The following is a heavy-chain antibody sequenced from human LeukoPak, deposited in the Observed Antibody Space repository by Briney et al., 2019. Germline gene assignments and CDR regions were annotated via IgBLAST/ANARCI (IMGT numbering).Heavy chain of an antibody. CDR1: GGSISSYY. V-gene: IGHV4-59*08. D-gene: IGHD2/OR15-2a*01. CDR2: IYYSGST. J-gene: IGHJ4*02. Sequence: PSETLSLTCTVSGGSISSYYWSWIRQPPGKGLEWIGYIYYSGSTNYNPSLKSRVTISVDTSKNQFSLKLSSVTAADTAVYYCVKSGSNFLVDYWGQGTLITVSS. CDR3: VKSGSNFLVDY.